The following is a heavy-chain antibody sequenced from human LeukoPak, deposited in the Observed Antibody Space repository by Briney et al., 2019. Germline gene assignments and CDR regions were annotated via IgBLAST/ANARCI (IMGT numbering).Heavy chain of an antibody. D-gene: IGHD6-13*01. Sequence: PSETLSLTCTVSGGSISSSSYYWGWIRQPPGKGLEWIGSIYYSGSTNYNPSLKSRVTISVDTSKNQFSLKLSSVTAADTAVYYCARDRASAYSSSWYHFDYWGQGTLVTVSS. CDR3: ARDRASAYSSSWYHFDY. CDR1: GGSISSSSYY. CDR2: IYYSGST. J-gene: IGHJ4*02. V-gene: IGHV4-39*07.